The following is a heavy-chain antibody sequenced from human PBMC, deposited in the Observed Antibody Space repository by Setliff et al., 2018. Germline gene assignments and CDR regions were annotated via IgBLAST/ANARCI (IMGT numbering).Heavy chain of an antibody. CDR3: ADYEQRPRNLDY. CDR1: GFTFNNYF. D-gene: IGHD3-16*01. J-gene: IGHJ4*02. V-gene: IGHV3-23*01. Sequence: GGSLRLSCAASGFTFNNYFMIWVRQAPGKGLEWVSSISNSGGEIHYADSVKGRFTISRDNPRSTLYLQMNSLRAEDTALYYCADYEQRPRNLDYWGQGTLVTVSS. CDR2: ISNSGGEI.